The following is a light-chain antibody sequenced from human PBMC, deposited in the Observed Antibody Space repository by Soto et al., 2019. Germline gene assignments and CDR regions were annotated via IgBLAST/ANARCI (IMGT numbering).Light chain of an antibody. Sequence: DIQMTQSPSSLSASVGDRVTITCRASQSIYSSLNWYHQKPGKAPKLLIYAASNLQRGVPSEFSGSGSGTDFTLSISSLQPEDFATYYCQQSYSARYTFGQGTKLEI. CDR1: QSIYSS. CDR3: QQSYSARYT. CDR2: AAS. J-gene: IGKJ2*01. V-gene: IGKV1-39*01.